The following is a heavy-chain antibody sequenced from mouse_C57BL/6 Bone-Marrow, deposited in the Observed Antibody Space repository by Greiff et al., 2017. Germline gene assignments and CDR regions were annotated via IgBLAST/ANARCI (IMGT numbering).Heavy chain of an antibody. CDR3: AGHYYGSSPYYFDY. J-gene: IGHJ2*01. CDR1: GFTFSDYG. CDR2: ISNLAYSI. D-gene: IGHD1-1*01. Sequence: EVHLVESGGGLVQPGGSLKLSCAASGFTFSDYGMAWVRQAPRTGPEWVAFISNLAYSIYYAATVPGRFPFSRENAKNTLYLDMRSLRSEDTAMCYCAGHYYGSSPYYFDYRGQDTTLTVSS. V-gene: IGHV5-15*01.